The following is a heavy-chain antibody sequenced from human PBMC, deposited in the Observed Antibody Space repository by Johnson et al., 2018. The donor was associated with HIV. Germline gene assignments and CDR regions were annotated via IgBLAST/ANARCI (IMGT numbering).Heavy chain of an antibody. CDR1: GFTLSSYA. CDR3: ARACRDGYTCDAFDI. Sequence: VQLVESGGGVVQPGRSLRLSCAASGFTLSSYAMNWVRQAPGKGLEWVSYISSSGSTIYYADSVKGRFTISRDNAKNSLYLQMNSLRAEDTAVYYCARACRDGYTCDAFDIWGQGTMVTVSS. D-gene: IGHD5-24*01. J-gene: IGHJ3*02. CDR2: ISSSGSTI. V-gene: IGHV3-48*04.